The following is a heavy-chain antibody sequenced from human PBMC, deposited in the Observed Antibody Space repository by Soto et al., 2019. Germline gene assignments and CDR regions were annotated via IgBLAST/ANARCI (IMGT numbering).Heavy chain of an antibody. CDR1: GGSISSGSYY. V-gene: IGHV4-31*03. CDR3: ARGLDSGSCYAFDY. Sequence: PSETLSLTCTVSGGSISSGSYYWNWIRQHPGKGLEWIGYIYYSGSTYYNPSLKTRLTISADTSENQFSLELSSVTAADTAVYYCARGLDSGSCYAFDYWGQGTLVTVSS. CDR2: IYYSGST. D-gene: IGHD2-2*01. J-gene: IGHJ4*02.